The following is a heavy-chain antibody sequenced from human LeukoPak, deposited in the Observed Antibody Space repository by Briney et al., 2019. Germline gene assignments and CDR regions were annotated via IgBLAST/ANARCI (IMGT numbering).Heavy chain of an antibody. J-gene: IGHJ6*03. CDR3: ATIHYEYYYYMDV. CDR1: GGSISSYY. Sequence: PSETLSLTCTVSGGSISSYYWSWIRQPAGKGLEWIGRIYTSGSTNYNPSLKSRVTMSVDTSKNQFSLKLSSATAADTAVYYCATIHYEYYYYMDVWGKGTTVTVSS. V-gene: IGHV4-4*07. CDR2: IYTSGST.